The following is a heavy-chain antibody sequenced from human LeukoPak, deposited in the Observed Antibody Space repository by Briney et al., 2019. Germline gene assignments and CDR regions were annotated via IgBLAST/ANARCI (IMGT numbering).Heavy chain of an antibody. V-gene: IGHV3-74*01. CDR2: ISSDGSWT. CDR1: GNYW. CDR3: AKDRSSTTSNILGYFDY. J-gene: IGHJ4*02. D-gene: IGHD2/OR15-2a*01. Sequence: PGGSLRLSCAASGNYWMHWVRQVPGKGLVRVSHISSDGSWTSYADSVKGRFTISKDNAKNTVYLQMNSLSAEDTAVYYCAKDRSSTTSNILGYFDYWGQGVLVTVSS.